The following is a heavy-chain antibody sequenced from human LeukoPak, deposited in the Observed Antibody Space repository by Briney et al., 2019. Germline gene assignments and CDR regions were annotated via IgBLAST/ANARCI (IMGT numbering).Heavy chain of an antibody. CDR2: IWYDGSNK. D-gene: IGHD3-10*01. J-gene: IGHJ3*02. Sequence: QPGRSLRLSCAPSGFTFSSYGMHWVRQAPGKGLEWVAGIWYDGSNKYYADSVKGRFTISRDNSKNTLYLQMSSLRAEDTAVYYCARDANYYGSGSDAFDIWGQGTLVTVSS. V-gene: IGHV3-33*01. CDR3: ARDANYYGSGSDAFDI. CDR1: GFTFSSYG.